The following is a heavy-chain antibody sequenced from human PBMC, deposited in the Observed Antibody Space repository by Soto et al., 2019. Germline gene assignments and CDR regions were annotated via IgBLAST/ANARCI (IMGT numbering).Heavy chain of an antibody. D-gene: IGHD3-22*01. CDR2: ISSSSSTI. V-gene: IGHV3-48*01. Sequence: PGGSLRLSCAASGFTFSSYSMNWVRQAPGKGLEWVSYISSSSSTIYYADSVKGRFTISRDNAKNSLYLQMNSLRAEDTAVYYCAREGKYYYDSSGFLPGEQKFDYWGQGTLVTVSS. CDR3: AREGKYYYDSSGFLPGEQKFDY. J-gene: IGHJ4*02. CDR1: GFTFSSYS.